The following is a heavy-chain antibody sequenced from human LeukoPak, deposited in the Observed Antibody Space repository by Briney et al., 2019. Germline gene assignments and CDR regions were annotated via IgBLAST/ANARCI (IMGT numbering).Heavy chain of an antibody. J-gene: IGHJ4*02. CDR1: GFTFSYYW. CDR3: ARASTTVPNLLDH. CDR2: IKGDGSST. V-gene: IGHV3-74*01. D-gene: IGHD4-17*01. Sequence: TGGSLRLSCAASGFTFSYYWMHWVRQAPGKGLVWVARIKGDGSSTIYADSVKGRFTISRDNSKNTLYLQTSSLRAEDTAVYYCARASTTVPNLLDHWGRGTLVTVSS.